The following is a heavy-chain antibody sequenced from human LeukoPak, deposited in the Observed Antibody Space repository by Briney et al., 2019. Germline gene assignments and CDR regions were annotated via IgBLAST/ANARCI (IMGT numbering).Heavy chain of an antibody. J-gene: IGHJ2*01. CDR1: GFTFSSYA. CDR3: AKDLYFRGYEPGYLDL. V-gene: IGHV3-23*01. CDR2: ISGSGGST. D-gene: IGHD5-12*01. Sequence: PGGSLRLSCAASGFTFSSYAMSWVRQAPGKGLEWVSAISGSGGSTYYADSVKGRFTISRDNSKNTLYLQMNSLRAEDTAVYYCAKDLYFRGYEPGYLDLWGRGTLVTVSS.